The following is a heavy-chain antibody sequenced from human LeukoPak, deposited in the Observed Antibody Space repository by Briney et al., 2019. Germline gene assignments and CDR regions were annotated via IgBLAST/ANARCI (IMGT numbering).Heavy chain of an antibody. CDR2: FYVGGAT. CDR3: VRDWYFDL. J-gene: IGHJ2*01. CDR1: GFSVTNNY. Sequence: GGSLRLSCAVSGFSVTNNYMSWVRQAPGKGLEWVSVFYVGGATYYADSVKGRFTISRDNSENTLYLQMNSLRDEDTAVYYCVRDWYFDLWGRGTRVTVSS. V-gene: IGHV3-53*01.